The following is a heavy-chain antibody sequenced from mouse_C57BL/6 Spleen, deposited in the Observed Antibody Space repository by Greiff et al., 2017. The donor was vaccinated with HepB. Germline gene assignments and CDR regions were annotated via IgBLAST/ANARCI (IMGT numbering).Heavy chain of an antibody. Sequence: DVMLVESGGDLVKPGGSLKLSCAASGFTFSSYGMSWVRQTPDKRLEWVATISSGGSYTYYPDSVKGRFTISRDNAKNTLYLQMSSLKSEDTAMYYCARMGTTVVAEDYAMDYWGQGTSVTVSS. V-gene: IGHV5-6*02. D-gene: IGHD1-1*01. CDR2: ISSGGSYT. J-gene: IGHJ4*01. CDR1: GFTFSSYG. CDR3: ARMGTTVVAEDYAMDY.